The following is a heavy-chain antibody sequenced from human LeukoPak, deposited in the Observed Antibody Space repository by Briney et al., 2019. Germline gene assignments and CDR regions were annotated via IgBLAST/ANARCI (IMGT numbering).Heavy chain of an antibody. J-gene: IGHJ6*03. CDR2: TYYRSKWYD. V-gene: IGHV6-1*01. Sequence: SQTLSLTCALSGDSVSSNSAAWNWIRQSPARGLEWLGRTYYRSKWYDDYAVSVRGRITINPDTSKNQFSLQLNSVSPEDTAVYYCARGRGRVYGDLAARGYYYYYMDVWGKGTTVTVSS. CDR3: ARGRGRVYGDLAARGYYYYYMDV. D-gene: IGHD4-17*01. CDR1: GDSVSSNSAA.